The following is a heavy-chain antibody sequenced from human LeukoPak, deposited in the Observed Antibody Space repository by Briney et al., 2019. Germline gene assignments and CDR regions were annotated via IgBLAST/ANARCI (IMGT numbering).Heavy chain of an antibody. CDR1: GGSISSGGYY. CDR3: ARGQVRGALDY. CDR2: IYYSGST. Sequence: PSQTLSLTCTVSGGSISSGGYYWRWIRQHPGKDLEWIGYIYYSGSTYYNPSLKSRVTISVDTSKNQFSLKLSSVTAADTAVYYCARGQVRGALDYWGQGTLVTVSS. D-gene: IGHD3-10*01. J-gene: IGHJ4*02. V-gene: IGHV4-31*03.